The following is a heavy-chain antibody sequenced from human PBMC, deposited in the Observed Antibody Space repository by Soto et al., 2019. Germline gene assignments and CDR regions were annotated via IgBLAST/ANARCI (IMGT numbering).Heavy chain of an antibody. V-gene: IGHV3-21*01. J-gene: IGHJ6*02. Sequence: ETLRLSCAASGFTFSSYSMNWVRQAPGKGLEWVSSISSSSSYIYYADSVKGRFTISRDNAKNSLYLQMNSLRAEDTAVYYCARDGVGSGMDVWGQGTTVTVSS. CDR3: ARDGVGSGMDV. CDR1: GFTFSSYS. CDR2: ISSSSSYI. D-gene: IGHD3-10*01.